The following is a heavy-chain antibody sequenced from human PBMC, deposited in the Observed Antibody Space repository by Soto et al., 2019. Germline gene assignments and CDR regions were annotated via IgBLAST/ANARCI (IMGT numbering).Heavy chain of an antibody. J-gene: IGHJ4*02. V-gene: IGHV4-4*02. Sequence: SETLSLTCAVSSGSISSSNWWSWIRQPPGKGLEWIGEIYHSGSTNYNPSLKSRVTISVDKSKNQFSLKLSSVTAADTAVYYCARGVGDYIWGSYLSGYFDYWGQGTLVTVSS. CDR3: ARGVGDYIWGSYLSGYFDY. CDR1: SGSISSSNW. D-gene: IGHD3-16*02. CDR2: IYHSGST.